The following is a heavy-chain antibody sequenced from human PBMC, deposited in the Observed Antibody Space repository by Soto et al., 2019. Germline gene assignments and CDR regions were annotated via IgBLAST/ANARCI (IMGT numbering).Heavy chain of an antibody. J-gene: IGHJ6*02. CDR3: ARGEDVVVVVGYGMDV. V-gene: IGHV3-33*08. Sequence: GGSLRLSCAASGFIFSTYGMHWVRQAPGKGLEWVAVIWYDGSNKYYADSVKGRFTISRDNSKNTLYLQMNSLRAEDTAVYYCARGEDVVVVVGYGMDVWGQGTTVTVSS. D-gene: IGHD2-15*01. CDR2: IWYDGSNK. CDR1: GFIFSTYG.